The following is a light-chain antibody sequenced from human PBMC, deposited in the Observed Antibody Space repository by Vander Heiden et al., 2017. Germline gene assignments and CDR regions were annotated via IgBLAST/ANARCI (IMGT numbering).Light chain of an antibody. CDR1: SSNIGGNI. J-gene: IGLJ3*02. CDR3: ATWDDSLNTWV. Sequence: QSVLTQPPSASGAPGLRVTISCSGSSSNIGGNIVIWYQQLPGTAPKLVIYNNNQRPSGLPDRFSGSKSGTSASLAISGLQSEDEADYYCATWDDSLNTWVFGGGTKLTVL. V-gene: IGLV1-44*01. CDR2: NNN.